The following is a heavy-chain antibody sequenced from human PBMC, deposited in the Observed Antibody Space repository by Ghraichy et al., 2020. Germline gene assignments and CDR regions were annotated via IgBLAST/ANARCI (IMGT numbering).Heavy chain of an antibody. Sequence: GSLSLTCTVSGGSVSSGSYYWSWIRQPPGKGLEWIGYIYYSGSTNYNPSLKSRVTISVDTSKNQFSLKLSSVTAADTAVYYCARGGYCSSTSCYGVKYYFDYWGQGTLVTVSS. V-gene: IGHV4-61*01. J-gene: IGHJ4*02. CDR1: GGSVSSGSYY. CDR3: ARGGYCSSTSCYGVKYYFDY. D-gene: IGHD2-2*01. CDR2: IYYSGST.